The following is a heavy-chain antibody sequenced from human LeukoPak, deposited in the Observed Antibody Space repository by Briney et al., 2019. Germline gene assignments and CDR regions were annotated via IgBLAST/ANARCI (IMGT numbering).Heavy chain of an antibody. CDR3: ARLVSWLQSPRFDY. CDR1: GGSISSSSYY. CDR2: IYYSGST. J-gene: IGHJ4*02. Sequence: SETLSLTCTVSGGSISSSSYYRGWIRQPPGKGLEWIGSIYYSGSTYYNPSLKSRVTISVDTSKNQFSLKLSSVTAADTAVYYCARLVSWLQSPRFDYWGQGTLVTVSS. V-gene: IGHV4-39*01. D-gene: IGHD5-24*01.